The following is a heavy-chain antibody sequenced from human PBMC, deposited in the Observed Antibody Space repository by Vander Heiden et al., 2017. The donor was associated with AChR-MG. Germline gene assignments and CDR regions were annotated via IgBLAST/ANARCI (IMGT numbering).Heavy chain of an antibody. D-gene: IGHD3-16*01. J-gene: IGHJ4*02. Sequence: EVQLVESGGGLVKPGGSLRLSCAASGSTFSDYSMNWVRQAPGKGLEWVSTISSSSEYIHYVDSVKGRFTISRDNAKNSLFLQLNSLRDEDTAVYYCARGWGILDFWGQGTLVTVSS. V-gene: IGHV3-21*01. CDR2: ISSSSEYI. CDR3: ARGWGILDF. CDR1: GSTFSDYS.